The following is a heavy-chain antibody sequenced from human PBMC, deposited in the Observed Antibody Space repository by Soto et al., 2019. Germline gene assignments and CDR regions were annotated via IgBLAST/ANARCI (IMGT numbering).Heavy chain of an antibody. V-gene: IGHV3-23*01. J-gene: IGHJ4*02. CDR2: ISGSGGTT. D-gene: IGHD6-25*01. CDR1: GFTFSSYA. CDR3: AKFFVETGGSSGWPWFFHY. Sequence: EVQLLESGGGLVQPGRSLRLSCAASGFTFSSYAMSWVRQAPGKGLEWVSAISGSGGTTYYADSVKGRFTISRDNSNNPLVLQMNSLRAEVTAVYYCAKFFVETGGSSGWPWFFHYCGQGTLVTVSS.